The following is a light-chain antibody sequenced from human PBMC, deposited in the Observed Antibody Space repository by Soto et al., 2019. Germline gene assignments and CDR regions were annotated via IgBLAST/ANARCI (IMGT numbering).Light chain of an antibody. V-gene: IGKV3-20*01. CDR2: GSS. CDR3: QQYGSSPRT. Sequence: EIVLTQSPGTLSLSPGERATLSCRASQSVSSSYLAWYQQKPGQAPRLLIYGSSIRATGIPDRFSGSGSGTDFTLTINRLEPEDFAVYYCQQYGSSPRTFGQGTKVEI. CDR1: QSVSSSY. J-gene: IGKJ1*01.